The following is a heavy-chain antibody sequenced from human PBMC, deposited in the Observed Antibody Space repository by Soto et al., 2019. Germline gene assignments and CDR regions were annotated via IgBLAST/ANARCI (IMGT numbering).Heavy chain of an antibody. D-gene: IGHD5-12*01. J-gene: IGHJ6*02. CDR1: GFTFSSYG. CDR2: IWYDGSNK. CDR3: ARPSGYDFGGYYYYGMDV. Sequence: GGSLRLSCAASGFTFSSYGMHWVRQAPGKGLEWVAVIWYDGSNKYYADSVKGRFTISRDNSKNTLYLQMNSLRAEDTAVYYCARPSGYDFGGYYYYGMDVWGQGTTVTVSS. V-gene: IGHV3-33*01.